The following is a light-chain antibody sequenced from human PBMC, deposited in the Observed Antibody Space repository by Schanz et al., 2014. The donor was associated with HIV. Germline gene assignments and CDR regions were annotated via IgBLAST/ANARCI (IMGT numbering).Light chain of an antibody. CDR2: DVS. J-gene: IGLJ2*01. V-gene: IGLV2-14*01. CDR3: SSSGGSNNFVI. Sequence: QSALTQPASVSGSPGQSITISCTGTSSDVGGYNYVSWYQQHPGKAPKLMIYDVSNRPSGVSNRFSGSTSGNTAFLTVSGLQAEDEADYYCSSSGGSNNFVIFGGGTKVTVL. CDR1: SSDVGGYNY.